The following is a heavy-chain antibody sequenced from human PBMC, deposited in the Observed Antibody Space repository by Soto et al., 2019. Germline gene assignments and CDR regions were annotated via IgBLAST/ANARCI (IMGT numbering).Heavy chain of an antibody. Sequence: SETLSLTCTVSGGSISSYYWSWIRQPPGKGLEWIGYIYYSGSTNYNPSLKSRVTISVDPSKNQFSLKLSSVTAADTAVYYCARDTEGGVRGVIGAFDIWGQGTMVTVSS. CDR3: ARDTEGGVRGVIGAFDI. V-gene: IGHV4-59*01. CDR1: GGSISSYY. CDR2: IYYSGST. D-gene: IGHD3-10*01. J-gene: IGHJ3*02.